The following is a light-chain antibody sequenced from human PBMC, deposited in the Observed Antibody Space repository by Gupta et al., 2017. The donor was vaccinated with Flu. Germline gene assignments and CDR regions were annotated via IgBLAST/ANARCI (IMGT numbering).Light chain of an antibody. J-gene: IGLJ2*01. CDR2: EVS. Sequence: SMTNSCTGTSSEVGCYNYVFWHQQNPANALNLMIYEVSRWPSASARVFSGSTSGNTASLTISGPQAEDEDDYYCSSDTSRGTVVFGGGTKLSVL. CDR1: SSEVGCYNY. CDR3: SSDTSRGTVV. V-gene: IGLV2-14*01.